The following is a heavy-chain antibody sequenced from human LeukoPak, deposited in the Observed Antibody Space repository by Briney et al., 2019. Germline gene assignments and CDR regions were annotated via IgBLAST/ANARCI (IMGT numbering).Heavy chain of an antibody. Sequence: SETLSLTCAVYGGSFSGYYWSWIRQPPGKGLEWIGEINHSGSTNYNPSLKSRVTISVDTSKNQFSLKLSSVTAADTAVYYCARVLGYSTKFDPWGQGTLVTVSS. CDR3: ARVLGYSTKFDP. CDR2: INHSGST. D-gene: IGHD6-13*01. CDR1: GGSFSGYY. J-gene: IGHJ5*02. V-gene: IGHV4-34*01.